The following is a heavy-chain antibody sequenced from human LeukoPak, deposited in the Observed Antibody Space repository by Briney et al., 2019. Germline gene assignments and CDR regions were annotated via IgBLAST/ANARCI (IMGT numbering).Heavy chain of an antibody. J-gene: IGHJ6*02. D-gene: IGHD6-13*01. CDR3: AAGLYYYGMDM. CDR2: IGTSGNSK. CDR1: GFTFTTYP. V-gene: IGHV3-23*01. Sequence: GGSLILSCAASGFTFTTYPMTWVRRAPGRGLEWVSAIGTSGNSKYYAVSVRGRFTVSRDNFKNSLYLQMDRVRAEDTAVYYCAAGLYYYGMDMWGQGTTVTVSS.